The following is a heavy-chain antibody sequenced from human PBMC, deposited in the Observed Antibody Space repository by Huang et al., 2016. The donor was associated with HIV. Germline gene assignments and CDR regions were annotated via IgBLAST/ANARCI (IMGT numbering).Heavy chain of an antibody. J-gene: IGHJ4*02. Sequence: EVQLVQSGGGLVKPGGSLSVSCAGSGLTFSNAWMNWVAQGRGKLLEGVGRIKTKTDGGTADYAAHVKGRFTIARDGSKNTFYLEMSSLKTEDTALYFCTTNPDYWGQGTLVTVSS. V-gene: IGHV3-15*01. CDR2: IKTKTDGGTA. CDR1: GLTFSNAW. CDR3: TTNPDY.